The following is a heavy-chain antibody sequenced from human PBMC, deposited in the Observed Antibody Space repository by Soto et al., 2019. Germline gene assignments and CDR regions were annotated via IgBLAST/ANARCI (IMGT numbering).Heavy chain of an antibody. V-gene: IGHV1-8*01. D-gene: IGHD3-16*01. CDR3: ARLKQDYAVA. J-gene: IGHJ5*02. CDR2: MNPNSGNT. CDR1: GYTFASYD. Sequence: GASVAVSCEACGYTFASYDMNWVRLATGQGLEWMGWMNPNSGNTAYAQKFQGRVTMTRNTSISTAYMELSSLRSEDTAVYYCARLKQDYAVAWGQGTLVTVSS.